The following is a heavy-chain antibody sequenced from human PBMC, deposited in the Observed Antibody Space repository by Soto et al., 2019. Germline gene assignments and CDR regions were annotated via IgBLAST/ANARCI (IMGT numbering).Heavy chain of an antibody. CDR2: IYRTGNT. CDR1: GDSMTSGDYS. Sequence: SETLSLTCTVSGDSMTSGDYSWSWIRQPPGKGLEWLGYIYRTGNTHYSPSLKSRVSISQDRSKNQFSLKLSSVTAADTAVYYCARHAYYYDSWGQGTLVTVSS. CDR3: ARHAYYYDS. D-gene: IGHD3-22*01. J-gene: IGHJ4*02. V-gene: IGHV4-30-2*01.